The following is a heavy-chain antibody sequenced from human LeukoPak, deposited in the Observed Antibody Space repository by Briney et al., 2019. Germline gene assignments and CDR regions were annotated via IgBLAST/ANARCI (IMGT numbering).Heavy chain of an antibody. D-gene: IGHD3-22*01. V-gene: IGHV1-46*01. J-gene: IGHJ6*02. CDR3: ARDPRGESSGYYLPPLYYYYYYGMDV. Sequence: VASVKVSCKASGYTFTSYYMHWVRQAPGQGLEWMGIINPSGGSTSYAQKFQGRVTMTRDTSTSTVYMELSSLRSEDTAVYYCARDPRGESSGYYLPPLYYYYYYGMDVWGQGTTVTVSS. CDR1: GYTFTSYY. CDR2: INPSGGST.